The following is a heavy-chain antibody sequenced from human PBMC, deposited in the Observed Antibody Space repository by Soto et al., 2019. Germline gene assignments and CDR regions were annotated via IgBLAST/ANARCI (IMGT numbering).Heavy chain of an antibody. J-gene: IGHJ4*02. D-gene: IGHD3-22*01. Sequence: EVQLVESGGGLVQPGGSLTLSCAASGFTFSSYWMHWVRQAPGKGLVWVARIKSDGSGTIYADSVKGRLTISRDNARNTLYLKRNSLRAEDTAVYFCARGDGDYYDGNGYLGRHWGQGTLVTVSS. CDR2: IKSDGSGT. V-gene: IGHV3-74*01. CDR1: GFTFSSYW. CDR3: ARGDGDYYDGNGYLGRH.